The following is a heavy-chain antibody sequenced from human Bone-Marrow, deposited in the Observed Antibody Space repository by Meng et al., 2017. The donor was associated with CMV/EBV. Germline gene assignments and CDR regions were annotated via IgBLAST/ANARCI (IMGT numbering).Heavy chain of an antibody. CDR1: GYTFINFG. Sequence: ASVKVSCKASGYTFINFGFSWVRQVPGQGLQWMGWISTYNGNTNYAQRLQGRVTLTTDTSTSTAYMELRSLRSDDTAVYYCARAADAFDIWGQGTMVTVSS. CDR2: ISTYNGNT. J-gene: IGHJ3*02. V-gene: IGHV1-18*01. CDR3: ARAADAFDI.